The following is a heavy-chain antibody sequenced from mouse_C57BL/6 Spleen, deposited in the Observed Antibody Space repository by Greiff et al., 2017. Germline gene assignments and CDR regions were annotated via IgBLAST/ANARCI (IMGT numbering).Heavy chain of an antibody. V-gene: IGHV5-4*03. CDR3: ARGDYDGAWFAY. CDR2: ISAGGSYT. D-gene: IGHD2-4*01. J-gene: IGHJ3*01. CDR1: GFTFSSYA. Sequence: EVKLVESGGGLVKPGGSLKLSCAASGFTFSSYAMSWVRQTPEKRLEWVATISAGGSYTYYPANVKGRFTISRDNAKNNLYLQMSHLKSEDTAMYYCARGDYDGAWFAYWGQGTLVTVSA.